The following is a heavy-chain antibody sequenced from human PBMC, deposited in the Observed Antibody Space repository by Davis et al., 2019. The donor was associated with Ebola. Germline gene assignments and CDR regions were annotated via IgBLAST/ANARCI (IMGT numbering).Heavy chain of an antibody. Sequence: PSETLSLTCAVYGGSFSDYYWSWIRQPPRKGLEWIGEMNRRGRAYYNPSLKSRVTISVDTSKNQFSLELSSVTAADTAVYYCASPHQIRGRNYFDCWGQGTLVTVSS. CDR2: MNRRGRA. CDR3: ASPHQIRGRNYFDC. CDR1: GGSFSDYY. V-gene: IGHV4-34*01. J-gene: IGHJ4*02. D-gene: IGHD3/OR15-3a*01.